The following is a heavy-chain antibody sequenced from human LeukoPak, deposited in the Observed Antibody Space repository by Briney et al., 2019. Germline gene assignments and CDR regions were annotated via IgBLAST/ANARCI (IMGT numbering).Heavy chain of an antibody. D-gene: IGHD1-1*01. Sequence: SETLPLTCTVSGGSISSYYWSWIRQPPGKGLEWIGYIYYSGSTNYNPSLKSRVTMSVDTAKNQFSLKLSSVSAADTAVYYCARARLERYMDVWGKGTTVTVSS. CDR1: GGSISSYY. CDR3: ARARLERYMDV. V-gene: IGHV4-59*12. J-gene: IGHJ6*03. CDR2: IYYSGST.